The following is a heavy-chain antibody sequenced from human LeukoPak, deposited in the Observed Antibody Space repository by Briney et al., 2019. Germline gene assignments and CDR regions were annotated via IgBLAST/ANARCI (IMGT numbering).Heavy chain of an antibody. Sequence: ASVKVSCKASGYTVTSYDINWGRQGTGEGPEWMGWMNPNSGNTGYAQKFQGRVTMASNTSISTAYMELSSLRSEDTAVYYCARPRGYCSGGSCYYYYMDVWGEGTTVTISS. J-gene: IGHJ6*03. CDR3: ARPRGYCSGGSCYYYYMDV. D-gene: IGHD2-15*01. CDR2: MNPNSGNT. V-gene: IGHV1-8*01. CDR1: GYTVTSYD.